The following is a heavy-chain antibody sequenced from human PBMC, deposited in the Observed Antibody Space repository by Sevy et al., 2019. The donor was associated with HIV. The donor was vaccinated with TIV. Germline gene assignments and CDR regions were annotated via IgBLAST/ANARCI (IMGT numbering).Heavy chain of an antibody. J-gene: IGHJ1*01. CDR2: ISSSGSTI. D-gene: IGHD3-3*01. V-gene: IGHV3-11*01. CDR1: GFTFSDYY. Sequence: GGSLRLSCAASGFTFSDYYMSWIRQAPGKGLEWVSYISSSGSTIYYADSVKGRFTISRDNAKNSLYLQMNSLRAEDTAVYYCARDQNDFWSGYYTAEYFQHWGQGTLVPVSS. CDR3: ARDQNDFWSGYYTAEYFQH.